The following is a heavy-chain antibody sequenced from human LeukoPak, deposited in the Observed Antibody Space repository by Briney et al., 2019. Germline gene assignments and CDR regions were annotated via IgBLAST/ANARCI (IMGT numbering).Heavy chain of an antibody. J-gene: IGHJ4*02. Sequence: GGSLRLSCAASGFSFSNYDMHWVRQAPGKGLEWVAVIWYDGSNKYYADSVKGRFTISRDNPKNTLYLQMNSLRVEDTAVYYCARGDPTVTTKQSFDYWGQGTLVTVSS. CDR3: ARGDPTVTTKQSFDY. D-gene: IGHD4-17*01. V-gene: IGHV3-33*01. CDR2: IWYDGSNK. CDR1: GFSFSNYD.